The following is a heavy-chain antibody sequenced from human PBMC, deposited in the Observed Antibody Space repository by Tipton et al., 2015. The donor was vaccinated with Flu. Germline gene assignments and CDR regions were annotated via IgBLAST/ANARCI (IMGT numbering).Heavy chain of an antibody. Sequence: TLSLTCTVSGDPIRSGYYWGWIRQPPGRGLEWIGNINRSGNTYHNPSLKSRVTISVDTSKNQFSLKLSSLTAADTAVYYCARGSGEINIYLDSWGQGTVVTVSS. CDR3: ARGSGEINIYLDS. J-gene: IGHJ4*02. CDR1: GDPIRSGYY. D-gene: IGHD6-19*01. V-gene: IGHV4-38-2*02. CDR2: INRSGNT.